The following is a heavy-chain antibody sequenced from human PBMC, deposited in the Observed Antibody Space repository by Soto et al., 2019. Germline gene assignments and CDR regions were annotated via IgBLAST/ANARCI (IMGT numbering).Heavy chain of an antibody. CDR1: GDSISNSNYY. J-gene: IGHJ5*02. D-gene: IGHD3-22*01. CDR3: ARSNSGYYKWFDP. CDR2: IYYSGIT. Sequence: HLQLQESGPGLVKPSETLSLTCTVSGDSISNSNYYWGWIRQPPGKGLEWIANIYYSGITYCNPSLKSRVAISVDTSKNRFSLKLSSVTAADTAIYYCARSNSGYYKWFDPWGQGTLVTVSS. V-gene: IGHV4-39*01.